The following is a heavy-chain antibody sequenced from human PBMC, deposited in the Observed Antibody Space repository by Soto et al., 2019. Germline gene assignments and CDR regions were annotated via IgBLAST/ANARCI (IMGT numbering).Heavy chain of an antibody. J-gene: IGHJ4*02. CDR2: IYYNGNT. D-gene: IGHD7-27*01. Sequence: QVQLQESGPGLVKPSETLSLTCSVSVGSISNHYWSWIRQPPGKGLECIGYIYYNGNTNYNPSLKSRVTMSVDTSRNQISLKLTTVTAADTAVYYCTRANWYSEYWGQGTLVTVSS. CDR1: VGSISNHY. CDR3: TRANWYSEY. V-gene: IGHV4-59*11.